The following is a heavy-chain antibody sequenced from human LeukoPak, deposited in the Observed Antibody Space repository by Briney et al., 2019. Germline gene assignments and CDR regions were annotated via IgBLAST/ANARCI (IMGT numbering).Heavy chain of an antibody. J-gene: IGHJ5*02. V-gene: IGHV1-8*02. Sequence: GASVKVSCKASGYTFTGYYMHWVRQAPGQGLEWIGWMNPNSGNTGYAQKFQGRVTMTRNTSISTAYMELSSLRSEDTAVYYCARVGVLRYFDWLSLSWFDPWGQGTLVTVSS. CDR1: GYTFTGYY. D-gene: IGHD3-9*01. CDR3: ARVGVLRYFDWLSLSWFDP. CDR2: MNPNSGNT.